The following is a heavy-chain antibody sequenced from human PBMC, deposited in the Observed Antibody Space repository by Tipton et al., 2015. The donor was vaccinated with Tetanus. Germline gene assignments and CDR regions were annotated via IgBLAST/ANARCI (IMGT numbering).Heavy chain of an antibody. V-gene: IGHV3-74*01. CDR3: VRDGAPGGRNWFDP. CDR1: GFTFSSYW. D-gene: IGHD1-26*01. J-gene: IGHJ5*02. CDR2: INPDGRDT. Sequence: SLRLSCAASGFTFSSYWMHWVRQAPGKGLAWVSRINPDGRDTSYADSVKGRFAISRDNAQNTVYLQMNSLRDGDTAVYYRVRDGAPGGRNWFDPWGQGTLVTVSS.